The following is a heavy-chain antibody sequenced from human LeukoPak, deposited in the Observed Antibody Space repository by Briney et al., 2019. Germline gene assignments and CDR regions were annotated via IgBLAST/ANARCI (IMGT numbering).Heavy chain of an antibody. CDR1: GGSFSGYY. CDR2: INHSGST. J-gene: IGHJ5*02. D-gene: IGHD3-22*01. CDR3: ARGTSYYYDSSGYSIHRRWFDP. V-gene: IGHV4-34*01. Sequence: TSETLSLTCAVYGGSFSGYYWSWIRQPPGKGLEWIGEINHSGSTNYNPSLKSRVTISVDTSKNQFSLKLSSVTAADTAVYYCARGTSYYYDSSGYSIHRRWFDPWGQGTLVTVPS.